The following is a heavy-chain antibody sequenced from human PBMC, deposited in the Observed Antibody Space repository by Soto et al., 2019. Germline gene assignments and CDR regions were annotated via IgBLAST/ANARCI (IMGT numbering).Heavy chain of an antibody. CDR1: GFTFTSSA. CDR3: ARDLPTGYRRTTYYYYGMDG. D-gene: IGHD3-9*01. CDR2: IVVGSGNT. V-gene: IGHV1-58*01. Sequence: ASVKVSCKASGFTFTSSAVRWVRQARGQSLEWIGWIVVGSGNTNYAQKFQERVTITRDMSTSTAYMELSSLRSEDTATYYCARDLPTGYRRTTYYYYGMDGWGQGTTVTVSS. J-gene: IGHJ6*02.